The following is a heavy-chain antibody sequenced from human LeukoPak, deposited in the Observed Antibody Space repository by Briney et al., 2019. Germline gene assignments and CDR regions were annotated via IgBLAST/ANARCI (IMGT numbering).Heavy chain of an antibody. J-gene: IGHJ4*02. Sequence: SETLSLTCTVSGGSISSGGYNWGGFGQHQGRGLGWIGYIYYSGSTYYNPSLKSRVTISVDTSKNQFSLKLSSVTAADTAVYYCARGGRYGKFDYWGQGTLVTVSS. CDR2: IYYSGST. V-gene: IGHV4-31*03. CDR3: ARGGRYGKFDY. CDR1: GGSISSGGYN. D-gene: IGHD5-18*01.